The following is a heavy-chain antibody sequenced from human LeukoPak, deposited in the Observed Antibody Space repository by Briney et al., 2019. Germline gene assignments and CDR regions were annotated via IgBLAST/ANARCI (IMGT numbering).Heavy chain of an antibody. CDR2: ISGSGGSP. Sequence: QPGGSLRLSCAASGFTFSSYAMSWVRQAPGKGLEWVSDISGSGGSPYYADSVKGRFTISRDKSKDTLYLQMNSLRAEDTAVYYCARAFVGYCSGGSCYPAVWGQGTLVTVSS. D-gene: IGHD2-15*01. CDR1: GFTFSSYA. J-gene: IGHJ4*02. CDR3: ARAFVGYCSGGSCYPAV. V-gene: IGHV3-23*01.